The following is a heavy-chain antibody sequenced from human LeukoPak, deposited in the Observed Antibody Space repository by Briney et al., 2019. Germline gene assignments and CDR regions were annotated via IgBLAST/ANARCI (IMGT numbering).Heavy chain of an antibody. CDR1: GGSFSGYY. V-gene: IGHV4-34*01. J-gene: IGHJ4*02. D-gene: IGHD4-11*01. Sequence: SETLSLTCGVYGGSFSGYYWTWIRQPPGKGLEWIGEINHSGSTNYNPSLKSRVTMSLDTSKNQFSLKLSSVTAADTAVYYCARATDYPWYFDYWGQGTLVTVSS. CDR3: ARATDYPWYFDY. CDR2: INHSGST.